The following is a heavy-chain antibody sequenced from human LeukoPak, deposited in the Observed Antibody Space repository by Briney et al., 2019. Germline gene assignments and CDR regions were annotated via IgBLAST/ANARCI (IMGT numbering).Heavy chain of an antibody. CDR1: GFTFSSYG. V-gene: IGHV3-30*18. Sequence: GGSLRLSCAASGFTFSSYGMHWVRQAPGKGLEWVAVTAFDGITKHYADSVKGRFTISRDTSENTMYLQMSSLRAEDTAVYYCAKVMSERRTLTPYFDYWGQGILVTVSS. D-gene: IGHD1-1*01. J-gene: IGHJ4*02. CDR2: TAFDGITK. CDR3: AKVMSERRTLTPYFDY.